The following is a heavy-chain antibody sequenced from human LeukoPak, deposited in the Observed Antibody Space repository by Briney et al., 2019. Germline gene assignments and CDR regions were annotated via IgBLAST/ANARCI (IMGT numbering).Heavy chain of an antibody. V-gene: IGHV3-21*06. J-gene: IGHJ4*02. CDR2: ISGSSRYI. Sequence: PGGSLRLSCAASGIPFSNYTLTWVRQAPGKGLVWVSSISGSSRYIHYSDSVRGRFSISRDSAKNSVYLQMDSLTADDTAVYYCTRVNSALVVSSEGSWAGPLGFDHWGQGILVIVSS. CDR1: GIPFSNYT. CDR3: TRVNSALVVSSEGSWAGPLGFDH. D-gene: IGHD3-22*01.